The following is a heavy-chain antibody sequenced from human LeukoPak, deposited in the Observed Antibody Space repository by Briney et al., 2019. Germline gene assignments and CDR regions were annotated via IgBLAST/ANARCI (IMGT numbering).Heavy chain of an antibody. J-gene: IGHJ4*02. CDR2: IIPIFGTA. V-gene: IGHV1-69*13. Sequence: ASVKVSCKVSGYTLTELSMHWVRQAPGQGLEWMGGIIPIFGTANYAQKFQGRVTITADESTSTAYMELSSLRSEDTAVYYCATTNNDYVWGSYRYPGDYWGQGTLVTVSS. CDR1: GYTLTELS. CDR3: ATTNNDYVWGSYRYPGDY. D-gene: IGHD3-16*02.